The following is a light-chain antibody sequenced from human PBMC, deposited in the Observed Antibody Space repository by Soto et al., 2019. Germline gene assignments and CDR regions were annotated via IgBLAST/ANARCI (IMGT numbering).Light chain of an antibody. Sequence: NFMLTQPHSVSESPGKTVTISCTRSSGTIASNYVQWYQQRPGSAPTAVIFQNHQRPSGGPERFSGSIDTSSNSAALVISGLETEDEAEYYCQSYDSTTNWLFCGGTKVTVL. V-gene: IGLV6-57*04. CDR3: QSYDSTTNWL. CDR1: SGTIASNY. J-gene: IGLJ3*02. CDR2: QNH.